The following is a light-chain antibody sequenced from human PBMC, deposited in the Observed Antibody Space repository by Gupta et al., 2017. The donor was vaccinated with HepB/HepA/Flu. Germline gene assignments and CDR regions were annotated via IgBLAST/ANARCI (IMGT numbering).Light chain of an antibody. Sequence: IVMTQSPLSLPVTPGEQASISCRSSQSLLHSNGYNYLDWYLQKPGQSPQLLIYLGSNRASGVPDRFSGSGSGTDFTLKISRVEAEDVGVYYCMQALQTPLFTFGPGTKVDIK. CDR3: MQALQTPLFT. CDR2: LGS. J-gene: IGKJ3*01. V-gene: IGKV2-28*01. CDR1: QSLLHSNGYNY.